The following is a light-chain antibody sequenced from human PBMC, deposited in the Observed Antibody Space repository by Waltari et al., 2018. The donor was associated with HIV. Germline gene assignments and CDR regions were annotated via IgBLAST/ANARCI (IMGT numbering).Light chain of an antibody. CDR3: QQGYDRPYT. J-gene: IGKJ2*01. V-gene: IGKV1-39*01. CDR2: RAS. Sequence: DIQMTQSPLFLSASVGDRVTITCRASQGIETFLNWYQQKPGGAPTLLVYRASTLQSGVPPRFTGSGSWTEFTLTINDLQPGDFATYYCQQGYDRPYTFGPGTKVDIK. CDR1: QGIETF.